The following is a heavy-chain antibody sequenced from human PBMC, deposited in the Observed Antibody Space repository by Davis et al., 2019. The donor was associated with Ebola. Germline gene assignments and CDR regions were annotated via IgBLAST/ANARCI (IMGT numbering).Heavy chain of an antibody. CDR1: GGSISSGDYY. CDR2: IYYSGGT. V-gene: IGHV4-39*01. J-gene: IGHJ4*02. CDR3: ASHIRSIVDTAMVTRFGYFDY. D-gene: IGHD5-18*01. Sequence: SETLSLTCTVSGGSISSGDYYWGWIRQPPGKGLEWIGSIYYSGGTYYNPSLKSRVTISVDTSKNQFSLKLSSVTAADTAVYYCASHIRSIVDTAMVTRFGYFDYWGQGTLVTVSS.